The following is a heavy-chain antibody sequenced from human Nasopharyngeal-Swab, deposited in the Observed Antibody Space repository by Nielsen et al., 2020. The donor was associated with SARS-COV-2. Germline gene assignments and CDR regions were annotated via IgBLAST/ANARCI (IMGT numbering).Heavy chain of an antibody. CDR2: IYSGGST. Sequence: GESLKISCAASGFTVSSNYMSWVRQAPGKGLEWVSVIYSGGSTYYADSVKGRFTISRDNSKNTLYLQMNSLRAEDTAVYYCASSGLARRDLDYWGQGTLVTVSS. CDR3: ASSGLARRDLDY. CDR1: GFTVSSNY. D-gene: IGHD5-24*01. V-gene: IGHV3-53*01. J-gene: IGHJ4*02.